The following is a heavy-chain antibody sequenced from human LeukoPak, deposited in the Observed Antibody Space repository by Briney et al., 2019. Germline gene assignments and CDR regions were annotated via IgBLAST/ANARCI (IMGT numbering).Heavy chain of an antibody. CDR1: GFTFSTYW. V-gene: IGHV3-7*01. D-gene: IGHD4-23*01. Sequence: GGSLRLSCAASGFTFSTYWLSCVRPAPGKGRVWVANIKVDGREIYYVDPVKGRFTISRDNATNSLYLQMNRLRAEDTAVYYCAKDGSYGGEFDDGGQGTLVTVSS. J-gene: IGHJ4*02. CDR2: IKVDGREI. CDR3: AKDGSYGGEFDD.